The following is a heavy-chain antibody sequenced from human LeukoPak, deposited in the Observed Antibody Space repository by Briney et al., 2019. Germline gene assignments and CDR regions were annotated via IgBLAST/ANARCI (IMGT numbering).Heavy chain of an antibody. V-gene: IGHV4-34*01. CDR1: GGSFSGYY. D-gene: IGHD2-2*01. J-gene: IGHJ4*02. Sequence: SETLSLTCAVSGGSFSGYYWSWIRQPPGKGLEWIGEINHSGSTNYNPSLKSRVTISVDTSKNQFSLKLSSVTAADTAVYYCAREAPRYCSSTSCHVVDYWGQGTLVTVSS. CDR3: AREAPRYCSSTSCHVVDY. CDR2: INHSGST.